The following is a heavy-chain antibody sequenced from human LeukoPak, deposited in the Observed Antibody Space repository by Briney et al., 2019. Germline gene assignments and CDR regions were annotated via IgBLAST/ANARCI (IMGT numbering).Heavy chain of an antibody. J-gene: IGHJ4*02. D-gene: IGHD3-22*01. Sequence: ASVKVSRKASGYTFTSYGISWVRQAPGQGLEWMGWISAYNGNTNYAQKLQGRVTMTTDTSTSTAYMELRSLRSDDTAVYYCARGPLGGYDSSGYYFGHYWGQGTLVTVSS. CDR2: ISAYNGNT. CDR1: GYTFTSYG. CDR3: ARGPLGGYDSSGYYFGHY. V-gene: IGHV1-18*01.